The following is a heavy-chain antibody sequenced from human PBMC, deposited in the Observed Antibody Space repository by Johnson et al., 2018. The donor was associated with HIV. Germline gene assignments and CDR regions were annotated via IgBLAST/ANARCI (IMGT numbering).Heavy chain of an antibody. Sequence: VLLVESGGGLVQPGGSLRLSCASGFTVSTNYMSWVRQAPGKGLEWVSVIYRGDTTYYAASVKGRFTISRDNSKIPLYLQMNSLRAEDKAVYYCAKDLGGYSSGWYGDALDIWGQGTMVTVSS. V-gene: IGHV3-66*01. D-gene: IGHD6-19*01. CDR3: AKDLGGYSSGWYGDALDI. CDR2: IYRGDTT. J-gene: IGHJ3*02. CDR1: GFTVSTNY.